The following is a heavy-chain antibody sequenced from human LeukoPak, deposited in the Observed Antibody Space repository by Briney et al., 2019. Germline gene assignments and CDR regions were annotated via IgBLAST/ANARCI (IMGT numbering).Heavy chain of an antibody. Sequence: PSETLSLTCAVYGGSFSGYYWSWIRQTPGKGLEWIGEINHSGSTNYNPSLKSRVTISVDTSKNQFSLKLSSVTAADTAVYYCARGRGRVVVFVGVSWLDYWGQGTLVTVSS. CDR1: GGSFSGYY. D-gene: IGHD3-22*01. CDR3: ARGRGRVVVFVGVSWLDY. J-gene: IGHJ4*02. V-gene: IGHV4-34*01. CDR2: INHSGST.